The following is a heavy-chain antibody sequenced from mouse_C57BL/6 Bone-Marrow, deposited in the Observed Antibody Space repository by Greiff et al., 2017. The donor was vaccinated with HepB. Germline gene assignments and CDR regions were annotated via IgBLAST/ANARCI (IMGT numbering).Heavy chain of an antibody. J-gene: IGHJ3*01. Sequence: QVQLQQPGAELVKPGASVKLSCKASGYTFTSYWMHWVKQRPGQGLEWIGMIHPNSGSTNYNEKFKSKATLTVDKSSSTAYMQLSSLTSEDSAVYYCARVSYDMAWFAYWGQGTLVTVSA. CDR3: ARVSYDMAWFAY. CDR2: IHPNSGST. CDR1: GYTFTSYW. D-gene: IGHD2-3*01. V-gene: IGHV1-64*01.